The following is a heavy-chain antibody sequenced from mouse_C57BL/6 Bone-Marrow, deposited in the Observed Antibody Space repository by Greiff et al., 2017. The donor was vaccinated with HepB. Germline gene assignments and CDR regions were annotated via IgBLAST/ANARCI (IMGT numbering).Heavy chain of an antibody. Sequence: QVQLQQSGAELVRPGASVKLSCKASGYTFTDYYINWVKQRPGQGLEWIARIYPGSGNTYYNEKFKGKATLTAEKASSTAYMQLSSLTSEDSAVYFCEGWLGGFAYWGQGTLVTVSA. V-gene: IGHV1-76*01. D-gene: IGHD1-1*02. J-gene: IGHJ3*01. CDR1: GYTFTDYY. CDR2: IYPGSGNT. CDR3: EGWLGGFAY.